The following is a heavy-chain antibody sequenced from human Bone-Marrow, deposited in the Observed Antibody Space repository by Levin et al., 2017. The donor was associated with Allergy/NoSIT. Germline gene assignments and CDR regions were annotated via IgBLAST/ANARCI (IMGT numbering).Heavy chain of an antibody. CDR3: ARAYQRGAVVRLEPLDT. Sequence: PSETLSLTCSVSGDSIDSGHYYWNWIRQPPGKGLEWIGFIYSSGSFGYSPSLKSRVSISEDTSKNQFSLTIRSVTAADSAVYFCARAYQRGAVVRLEPLDTWGQGTLVTVSS. V-gene: IGHV4-30-4*08. J-gene: IGHJ5*02. D-gene: IGHD1-1*01. CDR2: IYSSGSF. CDR1: GDSIDSGHYY.